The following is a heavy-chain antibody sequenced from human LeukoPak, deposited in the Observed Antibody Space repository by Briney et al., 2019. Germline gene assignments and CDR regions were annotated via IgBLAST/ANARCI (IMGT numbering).Heavy chain of an antibody. J-gene: IGHJ3*02. Sequence: ASVKASCKASGYTFTGYYMHWVRQAPGQGLEWMGWINPNSGGTNYAQKFQGRVTMTRDTSISTAYMELSRLRSDDTAVYYCATEGGTTVTNDAFDIWGQGTMVTVSS. CDR2: INPNSGGT. V-gene: IGHV1-2*02. D-gene: IGHD4-17*01. CDR1: GYTFTGYY. CDR3: ATEGGTTVTNDAFDI.